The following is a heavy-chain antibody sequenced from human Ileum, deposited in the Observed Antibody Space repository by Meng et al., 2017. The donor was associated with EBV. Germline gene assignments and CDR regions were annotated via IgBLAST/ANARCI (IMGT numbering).Heavy chain of an antibody. D-gene: IGHD4-17*01. Sequence: HLHLPESGPGLVRPSETLSLTCSVSGDSMSSSNYYWGWIRQSPGKALECIGTIFYRGNTFYNPSLKTRLTISVDTSKNEFSLNLKSVTAADTAVYYCVSAYDYGDYEAFAYWGLGSLVTVSS. CDR2: IFYRGNT. J-gene: IGHJ4*02. CDR3: VSAYDYGDYEAFAY. V-gene: IGHV4-39*07. CDR1: GDSMSSSNYY.